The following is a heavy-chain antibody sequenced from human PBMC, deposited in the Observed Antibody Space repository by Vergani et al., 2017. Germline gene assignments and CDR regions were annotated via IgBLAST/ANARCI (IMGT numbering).Heavy chain of an antibody. V-gene: IGHV3-33*01. CDR3: ASQSPSPRTAAIVGAIT. CDR1: GFTFSSYG. Sequence: QVQLVESGGGVVQPGRSLRLSCAASGFTFSSYGMHWVRQAPGKGLEWVAVIWYDGSNKYYADSVKGRFTIARDNSKNSLYLQMNSLRAEDTAVYYGASQSPSPRTAAIVGAITWGQGTLVTVSS. J-gene: IGHJ5*02. CDR2: IWYDGSNK. D-gene: IGHD1-26*01.